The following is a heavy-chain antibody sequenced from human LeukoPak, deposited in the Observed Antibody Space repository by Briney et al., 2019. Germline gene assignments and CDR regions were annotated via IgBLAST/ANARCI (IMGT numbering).Heavy chain of an antibody. V-gene: IGHV1-8*01. CDR3: ARGFRSDSSGRKFDC. CDR1: GYTFTTYD. Sequence: ASVKVSCKASGYTFTTYDINWVRQATGQGLEWMGWMNPHSGNTGYAQNFQGRVTMTRNTSIGTAYMELSSLRSEDMAVYYCARGFRSDSSGRKFDCWGQGTLVTVSS. J-gene: IGHJ4*02. CDR2: MNPHSGNT. D-gene: IGHD3-22*01.